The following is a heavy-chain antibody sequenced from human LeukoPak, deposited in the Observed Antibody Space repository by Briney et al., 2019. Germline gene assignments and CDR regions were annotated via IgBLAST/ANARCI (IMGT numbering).Heavy chain of an antibody. CDR3: ARGPSVAAHLDY. D-gene: IGHD5-12*01. J-gene: IGHJ4*02. V-gene: IGHV4-4*02. Sequence: PSGTLSLTCAVSGGSISSNNWWSWVRQPPGKGLEWIGEIYHHGATNYNPSLKSRVTLSVDKSKNQSSLELSSVTAADTAVYYCARGPSVAAHLDYWGQGTLVTVSS. CDR2: IYHHGAT. CDR1: GGSISSNNW.